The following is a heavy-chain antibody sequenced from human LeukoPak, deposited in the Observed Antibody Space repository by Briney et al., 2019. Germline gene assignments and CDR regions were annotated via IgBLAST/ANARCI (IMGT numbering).Heavy chain of an antibody. CDR1: GGSISNYY. Sequence: SETLSLTCTVSGGSISNYYWSWIRQPPGKGLEWIGYISYSGSTKYNPSLKSRVSISVDTSKNQFSLKLTSVTAADTAVDYCARDPGGVDGFDIWGQGTMVTVSS. J-gene: IGHJ3*02. D-gene: IGHD3-10*01. CDR2: ISYSGST. CDR3: ARDPGGVDGFDI. V-gene: IGHV4-59*01.